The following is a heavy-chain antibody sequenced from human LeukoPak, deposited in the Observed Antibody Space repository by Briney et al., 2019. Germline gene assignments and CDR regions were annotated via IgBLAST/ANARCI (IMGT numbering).Heavy chain of an antibody. CDR3: ARWGPYYYDSSGTLWYYFDY. V-gene: IGHV1-18*01. CDR2: ISAYNGNT. J-gene: IGHJ4*02. Sequence: ASVKVSCKASGYTFTSYGISWVRQAPGQGLEWMGWISAYNGNTNYAQKLQGRVTMTTDTSTSTAYMELRSLRSDDTAVYYCARWGPYYYDSSGTLWYYFDYWGQGTLVTVSS. D-gene: IGHD3-22*01. CDR1: GYTFTSYG.